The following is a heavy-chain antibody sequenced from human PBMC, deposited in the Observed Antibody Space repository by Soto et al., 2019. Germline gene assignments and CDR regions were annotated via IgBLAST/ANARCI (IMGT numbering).Heavy chain of an antibody. CDR3: AKDYDRDDYYYYGMDV. Sequence: GGSLRLSCAASGFTFSSYAMSWVRQAPGKGLEWVSAISGSGGSTYYADSVKGRFTISRDNSKNTLYLQMNSLRAEDTAVYYCAKDYDRDDYYYYGMDVWGQGTTVTVSS. D-gene: IGHD3-3*01. CDR2: ISGSGGST. V-gene: IGHV3-23*01. CDR1: GFTFSSYA. J-gene: IGHJ6*02.